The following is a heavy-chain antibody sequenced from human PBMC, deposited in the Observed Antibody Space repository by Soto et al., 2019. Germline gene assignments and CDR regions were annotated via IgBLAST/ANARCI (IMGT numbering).Heavy chain of an antibody. V-gene: IGHV4-34*01. J-gene: IGHJ4*02. D-gene: IGHD1-7*01. CDR2: INHSGST. Sequence: PSETLSLTCAVYGGSFSGYYWSWIRQPPGKGLEWIGEINHSGSTNYNPSLKSRVTISVDTSKNQFSLKLSSVTAADTAVYYCARRTGTTMGDFDYWGQGTLVTVSS. CDR1: GGSFSGYY. CDR3: ARRTGTTMGDFDY.